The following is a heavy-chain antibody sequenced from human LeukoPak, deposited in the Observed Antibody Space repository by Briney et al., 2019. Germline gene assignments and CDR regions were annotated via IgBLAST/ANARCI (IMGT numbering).Heavy chain of an antibody. D-gene: IGHD3-9*01. CDR2: IRSKAYGGTT. V-gene: IGHV3-49*03. Sequence: GGSLRLSCTASGFTFGDYAMSWFRQAPGKGLEGGGFIRSKAYGGTTEYAASVKGRFTISRDDSKSIAYLQMNSLKTEDTAVYYCTTLTIGPYYFDYWGQGTLVTVSS. CDR3: TTLTIGPYYFDY. CDR1: GFTFGDYA. J-gene: IGHJ4*02.